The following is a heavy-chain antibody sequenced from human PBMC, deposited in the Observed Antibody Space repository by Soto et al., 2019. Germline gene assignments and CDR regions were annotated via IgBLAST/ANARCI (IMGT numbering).Heavy chain of an antibody. CDR3: AKNIVVVVAATDY. CDR1: GFTVSSNY. CDR2: IYSGGST. D-gene: IGHD2-15*01. V-gene: IGHV3-66*01. Sequence: PGGSLRLSCAASGFTVSSNYMSWVRQAPGKGLEWVSVIYSGGSTYYADSVKGRFTISRDNSKNTLYLQMNSLRAEDTAVYYCAKNIVVVVAATDYWGQGTLVTVPQ. J-gene: IGHJ4*02.